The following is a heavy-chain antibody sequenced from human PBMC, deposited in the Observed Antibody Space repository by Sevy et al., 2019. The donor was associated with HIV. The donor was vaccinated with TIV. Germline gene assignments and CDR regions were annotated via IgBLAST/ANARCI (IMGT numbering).Heavy chain of an antibody. CDR2: INSDSDTM. V-gene: IGHV3-48*02. J-gene: IGHJ4*02. CDR3: ARERGTYYDTSGYPYLLEAGFDY. D-gene: IGHD3-22*01. Sequence: GGSLRLSCVASGFPFNYYAMNWVRQAPGKGLEWVLYINSDSDTMYYGDSGKGRFTISRDNAKNSLYVQMNSLGDEDTAVYYCARERGTYYDTSGYPYLLEAGFDYWGQGTLVTVSS. CDR1: GFPFNYYA.